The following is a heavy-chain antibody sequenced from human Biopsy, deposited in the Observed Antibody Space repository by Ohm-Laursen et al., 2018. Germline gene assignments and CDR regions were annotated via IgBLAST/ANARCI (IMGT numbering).Heavy chain of an antibody. Sequence: SETLSLTWAVYGESFNGYYWSWIRQTPGKGLEWIGYIYYSGSTNYNPSLKSQVTISVDTSKYQFSLRLNSVTAADTAVYYCARATNSTGWPYYYFYGMDVWGQGTTVTVSS. J-gene: IGHJ6*02. CDR3: ARATNSTGWPYYYFYGMDV. CDR1: GESFNGYY. D-gene: IGHD2/OR15-2a*01. V-gene: IGHV4-59*01. CDR2: IYYSGST.